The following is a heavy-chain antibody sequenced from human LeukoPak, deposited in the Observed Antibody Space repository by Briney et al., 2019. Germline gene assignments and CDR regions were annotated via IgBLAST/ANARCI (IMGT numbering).Heavy chain of an antibody. CDR3: AARRDGHYYSFDY. V-gene: IGHV1-69*05. CDR1: GGTFISYA. CDR2: IIPIFGTA. Sequence: SVKVSCKASGGTFISYAISWVGQAAGRGREWMGGIIPIFGTANYAHKFQGRFTITTDESTSTAYMELSSLRSEDTAVYYCAARRDGHYYSFDYWGQGTLVTVSS. D-gene: IGHD5-24*01. J-gene: IGHJ4*02.